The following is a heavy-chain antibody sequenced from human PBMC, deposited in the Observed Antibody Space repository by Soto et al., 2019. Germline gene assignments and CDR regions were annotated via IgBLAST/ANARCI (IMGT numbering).Heavy chain of an antibody. J-gene: IGHJ4*02. Sequence: QVQLQESGPGLVKPSETLSLTCTVSGGSFNSYYWTWIRQPAGQGLEWIGLIYTIGSTNYNPSLKSRVSMSVDTSKNQFSLKLTSVTAADTALYYCARGTGMGGDFDYWGQGTLVTVSS. CDR2: IYTIGST. CDR1: GGSFNSYY. V-gene: IGHV4-4*07. D-gene: IGHD3-16*01. CDR3: ARGTGMGGDFDY.